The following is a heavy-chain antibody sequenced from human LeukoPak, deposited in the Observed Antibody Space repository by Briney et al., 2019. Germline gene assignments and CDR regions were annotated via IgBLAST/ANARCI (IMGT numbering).Heavy chain of an antibody. V-gene: IGHV7-4-1*02. CDR3: ARIMGEYFLYGSGSYYFDY. D-gene: IGHD3-10*01. CDR1: GYTFTSYA. CDR2: INTNTGNP. J-gene: IGHJ4*02. Sequence: GASVKVSCKASGYTFTSYAMNWVRQAPGQGLEWMGWINTNTGNPTYAQGFTGRFVFSLDTSVSTAYLQISSLKAEDTAVYYCARIMGEYFLYGSGSYYFDYWGQGTLVTVSS.